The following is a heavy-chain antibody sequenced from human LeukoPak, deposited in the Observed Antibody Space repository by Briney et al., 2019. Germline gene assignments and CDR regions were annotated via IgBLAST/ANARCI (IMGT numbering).Heavy chain of an antibody. D-gene: IGHD1-26*01. J-gene: IGHJ4*02. V-gene: IGHV3-73*01. CDR3: TRSLPIVGAPYYFDY. CDR1: GFTFSGSA. Sequence: GGSLRLSCAASGFTFSGSAMHWVRQAPGKGLEWVSRIRSKANSYATAYAASVKGRFTISRDDSKNTAYLQMNSLKTEDTAVYYCTRSLPIVGAPYYFDYWGQGTLVTVSS. CDR2: IRSKANSYAT.